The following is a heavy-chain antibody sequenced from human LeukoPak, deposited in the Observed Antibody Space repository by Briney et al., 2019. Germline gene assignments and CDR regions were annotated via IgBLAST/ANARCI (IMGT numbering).Heavy chain of an antibody. J-gene: IGHJ4*02. V-gene: IGHV3-21*01. Sequence: GGSLRLSCAASGFTFSSYSMNWVRQAPGKGLEWVSSISSSSSYIYYADSVKGRFTISRDNAKNSLYLQMNSLRAEDTAVYYCARGDPNYGGNFYNVGYYWGQGTLVTVSS. CDR1: GFTFSSYS. CDR2: ISSSSSYI. D-gene: IGHD4-23*01. CDR3: ARGDPNYGGNFYNVGYY.